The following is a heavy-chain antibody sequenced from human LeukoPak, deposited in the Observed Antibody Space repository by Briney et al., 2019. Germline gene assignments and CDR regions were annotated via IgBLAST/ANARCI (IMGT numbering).Heavy chain of an antibody. Sequence: SETLSLTCTVSGDSISSYYWSWIRQPPGKGLEWIGYIYYSGSTNYNPSLKSRVTISVDTSKNQFSLKLSSVTAADTAVYYCARAGSGIDYWGQGTLVTVSS. D-gene: IGHD3-10*01. CDR3: ARAGSGIDY. CDR1: GDSISSYY. J-gene: IGHJ4*02. V-gene: IGHV4-59*12. CDR2: IYYSGST.